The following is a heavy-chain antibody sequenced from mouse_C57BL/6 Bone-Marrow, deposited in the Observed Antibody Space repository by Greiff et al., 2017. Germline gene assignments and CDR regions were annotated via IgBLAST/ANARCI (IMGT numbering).Heavy chain of an antibody. Sequence: GGGLVQPKGSLKLSCAASGFSFNTYAMNWVRQAPGKGLEWVARIRSKSNNYATYYADSVKDRFTISRDDSESMLYLQMNNLKTEDTAMYYCVRDYCAMDYWGQGTSVTVSS. CDR3: VRDYCAMDY. V-gene: IGHV10-1*01. CDR2: IRSKSNNYAT. CDR1: GFSFNTYA. J-gene: IGHJ4*01.